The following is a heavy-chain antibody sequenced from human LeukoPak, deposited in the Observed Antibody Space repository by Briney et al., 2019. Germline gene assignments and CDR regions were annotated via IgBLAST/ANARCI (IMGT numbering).Heavy chain of an antibody. D-gene: IGHD1-26*01. V-gene: IGHV3-23*01. CDR2: VTDSGGDT. Sequence: GGSLRLSCVGSGFTFTDYALSWVRQAPGKGLEWVSAVTDSGGDTLYADFVRGRLTIYRDNLRNILYLQMHDLRVDDTAVYFCAKDGAQPGFFFDSWGQGALVTVSS. J-gene: IGHJ4*02. CDR3: AKDGAQPGFFFDS. CDR1: GFTFTDYA.